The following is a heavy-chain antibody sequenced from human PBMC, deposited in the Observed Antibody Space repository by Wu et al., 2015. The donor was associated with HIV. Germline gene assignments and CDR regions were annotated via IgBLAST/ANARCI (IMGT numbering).Heavy chain of an antibody. CDR2: TNPNSGGT. J-gene: IGHJ4*02. CDR3: ARDYYDVLTTYSHYFFDL. D-gene: IGHD3-9*01. CDR1: GYTFTGYY. V-gene: IGHV1-2*02. Sequence: QVQLVQSGPEVKKPGASVRVSCKASGYTFTGYYMHWLRQAPGQGLEWMGWTNPNSGGTNYAQKFQDRVTLTRDTSITTAYMEMSGLRSDDTAVYYCARDYYDVLTTYSHYFFDLWGQGTLVTVSS.